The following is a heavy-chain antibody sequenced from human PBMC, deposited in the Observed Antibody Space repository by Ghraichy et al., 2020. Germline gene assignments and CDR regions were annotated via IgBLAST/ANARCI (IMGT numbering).Heavy chain of an antibody. Sequence: SETLSLTCAVSGGSINNWWSWVRQPLGKGLEWIGEIHHSGSTNYNPSLKSRVIISIDKSKSQFSLNLNSVTAADTAMYYCARGGNWRFDSWGRGTLVIVSS. CDR2: IHHSGST. CDR1: GGSINNW. D-gene: IGHD4-23*01. CDR3: ARGGNWRFDS. V-gene: IGHV4-4*02. J-gene: IGHJ4*02.